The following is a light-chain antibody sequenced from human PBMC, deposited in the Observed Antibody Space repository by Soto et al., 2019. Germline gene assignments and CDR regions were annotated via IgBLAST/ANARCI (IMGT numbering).Light chain of an antibody. CDR1: QSISGS. J-gene: IGKJ1*01. Sequence: DIQMTQSPSTLSASVGDRVTITCRASQSISGSLAWYQQKPGKAPKLLIYQASNLKSGVPSRFSGSGSGTEYTLTISSRQPDDSASYYCQQYNGYWTCGQGTRVEI. CDR3: QQYNGYWT. CDR2: QAS. V-gene: IGKV1-5*03.